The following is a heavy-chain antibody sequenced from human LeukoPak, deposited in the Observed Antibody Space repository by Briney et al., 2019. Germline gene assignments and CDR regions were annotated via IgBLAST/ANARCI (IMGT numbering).Heavy chain of an antibody. D-gene: IGHD5-18*01. J-gene: IGHJ4*02. CDR2: IYRSGSA. CDR3: ARHRGYSYGYQDY. Sequence: SETLSPTCTVSGGSISSTGYYWGWIRQPPGKGLEWIGSIYRSGSAYYKPSLTSRVTLSVDTSKNQFSLKLSSVTASDTAVYYCARHRGYSYGYQDYWGQGTLVTVSS. CDR1: GGSISSTGYY. V-gene: IGHV4-39*01.